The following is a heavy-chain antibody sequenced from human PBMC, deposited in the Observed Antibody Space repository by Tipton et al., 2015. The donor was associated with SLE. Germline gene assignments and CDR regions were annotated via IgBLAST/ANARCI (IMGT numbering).Heavy chain of an antibody. CDR2: IYHSGST. Sequence: TLSLTCAVSGYSISSGYYWGWTRQPPGKGLEWIGSIYHSGSTYYNPSLKSRVTISVDTSKNQFSLKLSSVTAADTAVYYCARFPGGLGYWGQGTLVTVSS. D-gene: IGHD4-23*01. CDR3: ARFPGGLGY. J-gene: IGHJ4*02. V-gene: IGHV4-38-2*01. CDR1: GYSISSGYY.